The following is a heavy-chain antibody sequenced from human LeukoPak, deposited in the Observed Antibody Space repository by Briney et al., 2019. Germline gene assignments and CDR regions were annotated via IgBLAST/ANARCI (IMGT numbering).Heavy chain of an antibody. CDR3: VRGAYSSSWLNFDY. Sequence: GGSLRLSCAASRFTFSNYWMSWVRQVPGKGLQWVANIKQDGSEKYYLDSLTGRFSISRDNAKNSLYLQMNSLRVEDTAVYYCVRGAYSSSWLNFDYWGQGTLVTVSS. CDR2: IKQDGSEK. CDR1: RFTFSNYW. J-gene: IGHJ4*02. V-gene: IGHV3-7*04. D-gene: IGHD6-13*01.